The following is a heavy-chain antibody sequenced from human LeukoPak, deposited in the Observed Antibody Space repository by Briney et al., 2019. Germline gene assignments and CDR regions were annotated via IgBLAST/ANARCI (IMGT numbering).Heavy chain of an antibody. CDR3: ARGVRVTMVRGVPVWFDP. J-gene: IGHJ5*02. V-gene: IGHV4-39*07. CDR1: GGSISTSNYY. D-gene: IGHD3-10*01. CDR2: INHSGST. Sequence: KASETLSLTCTVSGGSISTSNYYWGWIRQPPGKGLEWIGEINHSGSTNYNPSLKSRVTISVDTSKNQFSLKLSSVTAADTAVYYCARGVRVTMVRGVPVWFDPWGQGTLVTVSS.